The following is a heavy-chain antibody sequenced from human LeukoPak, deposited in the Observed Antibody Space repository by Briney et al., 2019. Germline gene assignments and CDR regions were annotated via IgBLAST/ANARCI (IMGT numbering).Heavy chain of an antibody. V-gene: IGHV3-7*01. CDR1: GFTFSSYW. J-gene: IGHJ6*03. CDR2: IKQDGSEK. CDR3: ARGSDSSGWPYYYYYYMDV. D-gene: IGHD6-19*01. Sequence: GGSLRLSCAASGFTFSSYWMSWVRQAPGKGLEWVANIKQDGSEKYYVGSVEGRFTISRDNAKNSLYLQMNSLRAEDTAVYYCARGSDSSGWPYYYYYYMDVWGKGTTVTISS.